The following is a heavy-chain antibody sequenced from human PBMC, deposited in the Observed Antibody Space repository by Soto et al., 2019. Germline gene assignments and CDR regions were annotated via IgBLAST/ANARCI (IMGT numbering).Heavy chain of an antibody. CDR3: AYLPCSGGSCYWFSFSGMDV. CDR2: IYWDDDK. Sequence: QITLKESGPTLVKPTQTLTLTCTFSGFSLSTSGVGVAWIRQPPGKALEWLALIYWDDDKRYRPSLESRLTITTATSKTLVVLTMTTMASVDTATYYCAYLPCSGGSCYWFSFSGMDVWGQGTTVTVSS. D-gene: IGHD2-15*01. J-gene: IGHJ6*02. V-gene: IGHV2-5*02. CDR1: GFSLSTSGVG.